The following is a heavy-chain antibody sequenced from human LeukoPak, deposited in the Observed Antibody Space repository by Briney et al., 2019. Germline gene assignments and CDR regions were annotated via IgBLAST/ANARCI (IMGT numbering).Heavy chain of an antibody. J-gene: IGHJ4*02. D-gene: IGHD3-10*01. CDR1: GYTFTGYY. Sequence: ASVKVSCKASGYTFTGYYMHWMRQAPGQGLEWMGWINPNSGGTNYAQKFQGRVTMTRDTSISTAYMELSRLRSDDTAVYYCAKSPIRRFGPNNDYWGQGTLVTVSS. V-gene: IGHV1-2*02. CDR3: AKSPIRRFGPNNDY. CDR2: INPNSGGT.